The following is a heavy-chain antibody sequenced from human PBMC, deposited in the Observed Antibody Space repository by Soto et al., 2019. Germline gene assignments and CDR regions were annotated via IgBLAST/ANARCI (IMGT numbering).Heavy chain of an antibody. V-gene: IGHV3-23*01. Sequence: EVQLLESGGGLVQPGGSLRLLCAASGFTFRHYAMTWVRQAPGKGLEWVSTITGAGDTYFADTVKGRFTISRDISKSTLFLQMDSLRAEDTAVYYCARTDKYDSQSTGWANLFDSWGQGTLVTVSS. CDR2: ITGAGDT. CDR3: ARTDKYDSQSTGWANLFDS. J-gene: IGHJ4*02. D-gene: IGHD2-8*02. CDR1: GFTFRHYA.